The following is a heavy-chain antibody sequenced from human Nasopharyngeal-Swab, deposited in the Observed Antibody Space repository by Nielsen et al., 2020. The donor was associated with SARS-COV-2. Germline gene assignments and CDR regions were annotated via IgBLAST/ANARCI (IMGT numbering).Heavy chain of an antibody. Sequence: SETLSLTCTLSGGSISSSSYYWGWIRQPPGKGLEWIGGIYYSGNTYYNPSLKSRVTIAIDTSKNQFSLKLSSVTAADTAVYYCARHVALAGWAFDIWGQGTMVTVSS. CDR3: ARHVALAGWAFDI. J-gene: IGHJ3*02. CDR1: GGSISSSSYY. V-gene: IGHV4-39*01. D-gene: IGHD2-21*01. CDR2: IYYSGNT.